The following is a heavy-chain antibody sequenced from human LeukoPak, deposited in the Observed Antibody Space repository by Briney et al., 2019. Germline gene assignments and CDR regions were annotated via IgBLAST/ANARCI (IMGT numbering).Heavy chain of an antibody. CDR2: IWYDGSNK. Sequence: GRSLRLSCAASGFTFSSYDMHWVRQAPGKGLEWVAVIWYDGSNKYYADSVKGRFTISRDNSKNTLYLQMSSLRAEDTAVYYCASSSAGCSGGSCYFQAFDYWGQGTLVTVSS. CDR3: ASSSAGCSGGSCYFQAFDY. J-gene: IGHJ4*02. D-gene: IGHD2-15*01. V-gene: IGHV3-33*01. CDR1: GFTFSSYD.